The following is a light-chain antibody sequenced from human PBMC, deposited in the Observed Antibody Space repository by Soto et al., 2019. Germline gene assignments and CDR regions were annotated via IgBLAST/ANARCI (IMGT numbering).Light chain of an antibody. CDR2: AAS. J-gene: IGKJ3*01. CDR3: QQLNSYPT. CDR1: QGISSY. V-gene: IGKV1-9*01. Sequence: DIQLTQSPSFLSASVGDRVTITCRASQGISSYLAWYQQKPGKAPNLLIYAASTLQSGVPSRFSGSGSWAEFTLTITSLQPEDFATYYCQQLNSYPTFCPGTKVDIK.